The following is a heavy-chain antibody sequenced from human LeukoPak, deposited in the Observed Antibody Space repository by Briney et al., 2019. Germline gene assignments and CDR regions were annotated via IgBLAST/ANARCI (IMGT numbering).Heavy chain of an antibody. V-gene: IGHV3-30*02. CDR2: IGSDGSNK. CDR1: GFTFSDYG. CDR3: AKIKGGEWFGLLGGSLPYFDY. D-gene: IGHD3-10*01. Sequence: GGSLRLSCEASGFTFSDYGMHWVRQAPDNRLQWVSFIGSDGSNKYYEDSVKVRFTISRDNSKNTLYLQMNSLRDEDTAVYYCAKIKGGEWFGLLGGSLPYFDYWGQGTLVTVSS. J-gene: IGHJ4*02.